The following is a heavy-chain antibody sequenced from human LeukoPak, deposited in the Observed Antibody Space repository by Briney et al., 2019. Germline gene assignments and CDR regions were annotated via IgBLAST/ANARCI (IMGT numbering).Heavy chain of an antibody. J-gene: IGHJ4*02. V-gene: IGHV3-23*01. Sequence: GGSLRLSCEAPGVTSCSAVMGWVRQAPGKGLEWVSGISGSGSGTYYADSVKGRFTISRDNSKNTVNLQMNSLRAEDTARYYCPKVRNSWLGYLGLWGQGTLVTVSS. CDR3: PKVRNSWLGYLGL. CDR2: ISGSGSGT. D-gene: IGHD3-22*01. CDR1: GVTSCSAV.